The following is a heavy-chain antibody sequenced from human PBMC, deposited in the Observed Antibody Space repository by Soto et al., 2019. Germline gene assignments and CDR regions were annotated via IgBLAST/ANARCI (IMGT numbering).Heavy chain of an antibody. Sequence: SETLSLTCTVSGGSISSYYWSWIRQPPGKGLEWIGYIYYSGSTNYNPSLKSRVTISVDTSKNQFSLKLSSVTAADTAVYYCARPGQQLDEVYYYYYYMDVWGKGTTVTVSS. D-gene: IGHD6-13*01. J-gene: IGHJ6*03. CDR2: IYYSGST. V-gene: IGHV4-59*08. CDR3: ARPGQQLDEVYYYYYYMDV. CDR1: GGSISSYY.